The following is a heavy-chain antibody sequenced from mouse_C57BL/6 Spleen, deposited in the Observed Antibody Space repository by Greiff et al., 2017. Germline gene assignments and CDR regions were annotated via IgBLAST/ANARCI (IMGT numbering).Heavy chain of an antibody. J-gene: IGHJ4*01. V-gene: IGHV1-64*01. CDR3: ADYYGSSYVWAMDY. CDR2: IHPNSGST. Sequence: QVQLQQPGAELVKPGASVKLSCKASGYTFTSYWMHWVKQRPGQGLEWIGMIHPNSGSTNYNEKFKSKATLTVDKSSSTAYMQLSSLTSEDSAVYYCADYYGSSYVWAMDYWGQGTSGTVSS. CDR1: GYTFTSYW. D-gene: IGHD1-1*01.